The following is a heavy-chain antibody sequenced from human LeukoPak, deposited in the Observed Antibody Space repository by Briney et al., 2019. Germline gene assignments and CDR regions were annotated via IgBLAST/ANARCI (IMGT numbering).Heavy chain of an antibody. CDR3: ARHSPYYSNLDDY. V-gene: IGHV5-51*01. CDR2: IYPGDSDT. CDR1: GYSFTSYW. Sequence: GESLKISCKGSGYSFTSYWIGWVRQMPGKGLEWMGIIYPGDSDTRYSPSFQGRVTISADKSISTAYLQWSSLKASDTAMYYCARHSPYYSNLDDYWGQGTLVTVSS. D-gene: IGHD4-11*01. J-gene: IGHJ4*02.